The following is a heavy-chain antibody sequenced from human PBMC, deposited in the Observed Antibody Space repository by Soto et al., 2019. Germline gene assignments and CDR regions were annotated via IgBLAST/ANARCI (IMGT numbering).Heavy chain of an antibody. Sequence: ASVKVSCKASGYTFTGYAMHWVRQAPGQRLEWMGWINAGNGNTKYSQKFQGRVTITRDTSASTAYTELSSLRSEDTALYYCARAVAVPADFDYWGQGTQVTVSS. CDR1: GYTFTGYA. CDR2: INAGNGNT. D-gene: IGHD6-19*01. J-gene: IGHJ4*02. CDR3: ARAVAVPADFDY. V-gene: IGHV1-3*01.